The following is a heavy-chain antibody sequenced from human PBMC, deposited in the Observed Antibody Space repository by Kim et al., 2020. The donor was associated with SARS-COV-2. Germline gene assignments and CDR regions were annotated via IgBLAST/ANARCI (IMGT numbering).Heavy chain of an antibody. CDR3: AREGCGGDCYHHYYGMDV. J-gene: IGHJ6*02. D-gene: IGHD2-21*02. CDR2: IYTSGST. Sequence: SETLSLTCTVSGGSISSGSYYWSWIRQPAGKGLEWIGRIYTSGSTNYNPSLKSRVTISVDTSKNQFSLKLSSVTAADTAVYYCAREGCGGDCYHHYYGMDVWGQGTTVTVSS. V-gene: IGHV4-61*02. CDR1: GGSISSGSYY.